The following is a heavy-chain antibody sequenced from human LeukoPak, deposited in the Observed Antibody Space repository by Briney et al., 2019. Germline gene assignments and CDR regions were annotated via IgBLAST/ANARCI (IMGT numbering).Heavy chain of an antibody. CDR2: ISGSGGST. Sequence: GGSLRLSCAASGFTFSSDAMSWVRQAPGKGLEWASAISGSGGSTYYADSVKGRFTISKDNSKNTLYLQMNSLRAEDTAVYYCAKEGKTRNWNYFQAKPVYWGQGTLVTVSS. CDR3: AKEGKTRNWNYFQAKPVY. V-gene: IGHV3-23*01. D-gene: IGHD1-7*01. J-gene: IGHJ4*02. CDR1: GFTFSSDA.